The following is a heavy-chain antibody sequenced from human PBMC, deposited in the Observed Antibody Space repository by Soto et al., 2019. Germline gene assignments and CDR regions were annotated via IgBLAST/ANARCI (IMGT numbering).Heavy chain of an antibody. J-gene: IGHJ4*02. CDR3: TLTYIIGWYKGDS. Sequence: EVQLVESGGGLVQPGGSLKLSCAASGITFSTSAIHWVRHASGRGLEWVGRIRSEAKSYATEYAASVKERLTISRDDSQKTASRQMNSLKTEDTAVYYYTLTYIIGWYKGDSWGQGILVTVSS. V-gene: IGHV3-73*01. CDR1: GITFSTSA. CDR2: IRSEAKSYAT. D-gene: IGHD6-19*01.